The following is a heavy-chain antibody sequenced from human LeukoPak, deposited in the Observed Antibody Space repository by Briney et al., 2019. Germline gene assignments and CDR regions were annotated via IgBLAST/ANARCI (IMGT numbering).Heavy chain of an antibody. V-gene: IGHV3-11*01. CDR2: ISSSGSTI. J-gene: IGHJ4*02. Sequence: AGGSLRLSCAASGFTFSDYYMSWIRQAPGKGLEWVSYISSSGSTIYYADSVKGRFTISRDNAKNSLYLQMNSLRAEDTAVYYCARGPDIVATISYYVDYWGQGTLVTVSS. D-gene: IGHD5-12*01. CDR1: GFTFSDYY. CDR3: ARGPDIVATISYYVDY.